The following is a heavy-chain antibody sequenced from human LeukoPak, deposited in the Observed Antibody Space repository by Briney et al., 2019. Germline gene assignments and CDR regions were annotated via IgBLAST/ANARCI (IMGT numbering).Heavy chain of an antibody. CDR2: ISGSGGRGTT. D-gene: IGHD2-2*02. V-gene: IGHV3-23*01. CDR1: GFTFSSYA. Sequence: GGSLRLSCAASGFTFSSYAMSWVRQAPGKGLEWVSAISGSGGRGTTYYADSAKGRFTISRDNSKNTLYLQMNSLRAEDTAVYYCAKQPTNFYIVVVPAAILDDAFDIWGQGTMVTVSS. CDR3: AKQPTNFYIVVVPAAILDDAFDI. J-gene: IGHJ3*02.